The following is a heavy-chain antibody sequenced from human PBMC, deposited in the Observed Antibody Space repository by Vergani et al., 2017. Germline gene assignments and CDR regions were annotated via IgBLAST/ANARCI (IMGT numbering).Heavy chain of an antibody. V-gene: IGHV1-69*13. Sequence: QVQLVQSGAEVKKPGSSVKVSCKASGGTFSSYAISWVRQAPGQGLEWMGRLIPIFGTANYAQKFQGRVTTTADESTSTAYMELSSLRSADTAVYYCAGGTSQGTYYYDSSGYVYWGQGTLVTVSS. CDR3: AGGTSQGTYYYDSSGYVY. CDR1: GGTFSSYA. J-gene: IGHJ4*02. CDR2: LIPIFGTA. D-gene: IGHD3-22*01.